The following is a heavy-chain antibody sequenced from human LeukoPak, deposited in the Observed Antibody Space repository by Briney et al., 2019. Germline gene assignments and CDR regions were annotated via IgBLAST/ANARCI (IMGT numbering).Heavy chain of an antibody. CDR3: ASSGYWMGLNY. D-gene: IGHD3-22*01. Sequence: PSETLSLTCAVSGGSISSGGYSWSWIRQPPGKGLEWIGYIYHSGSTYYNPSLKSRVTISVDRSKNQFSLKLSSVTAADTAVYYCASSGYWMGLNYWGQGTLVTVSS. V-gene: IGHV4-30-2*01. CDR1: GGSISSGGYS. J-gene: IGHJ4*02. CDR2: IYHSGST.